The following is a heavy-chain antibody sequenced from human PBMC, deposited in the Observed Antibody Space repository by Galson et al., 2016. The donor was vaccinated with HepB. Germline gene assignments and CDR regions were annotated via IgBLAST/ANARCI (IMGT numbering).Heavy chain of an antibody. CDR1: GFTFSTYA. CDR3: ARSKGYYYYAMDV. J-gene: IGHJ6*02. CDR2: ISFDGSNK. Sequence: SLRLSCAASGFTFSTYAMHWVRQAPGKGLEWVAGISFDGSNKYYAGSVKGRFTISRDNSKNTLYLQRNSLRPEDTAVHYCARSKGYYYYAMDVWGQGTTVTVSS. V-gene: IGHV3-30-3*01.